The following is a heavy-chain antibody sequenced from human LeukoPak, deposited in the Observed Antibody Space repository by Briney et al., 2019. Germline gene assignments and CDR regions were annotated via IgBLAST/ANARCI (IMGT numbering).Heavy chain of an antibody. Sequence: SETLSLTCTVSGGSIRRSADYWGWVRQPPGKGLEWIGSIYYGGSTYYNPSLKSRVTISIDTSKNQFSLNLTSVTAAASGVYYCAKSSGMVIHNWFDSWGQGTLVTVSS. CDR2: IYYGGST. CDR1: GGSIRRSADY. V-gene: IGHV4-39*01. J-gene: IGHJ5*01. CDR3: AKSSGMVIHNWFDS. D-gene: IGHD3-3*01.